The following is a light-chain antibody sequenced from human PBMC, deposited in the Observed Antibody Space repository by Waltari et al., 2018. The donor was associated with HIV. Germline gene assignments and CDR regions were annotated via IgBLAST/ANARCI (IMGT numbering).Light chain of an antibody. CDR2: EVT. V-gene: IGLV2-14*01. CDR3: SSYSSTNTLGV. J-gene: IGLJ3*02. CDR1: SSDVGGYNY. Sequence: QSALTQPASVSGSPGQSITISCTGASSDVGGYNYVSWYQHHPGKAPKLIIYEVTNRPSGVSNRFSVSKSGNTASLTISGLQPEDEADYYCSSYSSTNTLGVFGGGTILTVL.